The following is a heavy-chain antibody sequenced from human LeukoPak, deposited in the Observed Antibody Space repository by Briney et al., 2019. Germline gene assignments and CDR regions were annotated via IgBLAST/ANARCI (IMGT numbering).Heavy chain of an antibody. Sequence: SETLSLTCAVYGGSFSGYYWSWIRQPPGKGLEWIGEINHSGSTNYNPSLKSRVTISVDTSKNQFSLELSSVTAADTAVYSCARGRGYDFWSGYYGVYLDYWGQGTLVTVSS. V-gene: IGHV4-34*01. CDR2: INHSGST. J-gene: IGHJ4*02. CDR1: GGSFSGYY. D-gene: IGHD3-3*01. CDR3: ARGRGYDFWSGYYGVYLDY.